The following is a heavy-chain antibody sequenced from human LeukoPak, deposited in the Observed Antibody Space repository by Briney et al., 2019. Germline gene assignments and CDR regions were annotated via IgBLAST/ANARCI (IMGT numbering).Heavy chain of an antibody. D-gene: IGHD2-2*02. Sequence: GGSLRLSCAASGFTFRSYGMHWVRQAPGKGLEWVAFIRYDGTDKYYADSLKGRFTISRDNSKNTLYLHMNSLGAEDTAVYYCAKGYCSSTTCYTGYYFYMDAWGKGTTVTVS. J-gene: IGHJ6*03. CDR1: GFTFRSYG. CDR2: IRYDGTDK. CDR3: AKGYCSSTTCYTGYYFYMDA. V-gene: IGHV3-30*02.